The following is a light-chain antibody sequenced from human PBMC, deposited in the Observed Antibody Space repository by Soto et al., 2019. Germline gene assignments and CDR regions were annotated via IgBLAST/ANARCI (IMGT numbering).Light chain of an antibody. CDR2: GAS. Sequence: EIVLPQSPGTLSLSPGESATLSCRASQSVSSSQLAWYQQKPGQAPRLLMYGASSRATGIPDRFSGSGSGTDFTLTISSLEPEDFAVYYCQQHNNWPPVTVGQGTKVDIK. V-gene: IGKV3-20*01. CDR1: QSVSSSQ. J-gene: IGKJ1*01. CDR3: QQHNNWPPVT.